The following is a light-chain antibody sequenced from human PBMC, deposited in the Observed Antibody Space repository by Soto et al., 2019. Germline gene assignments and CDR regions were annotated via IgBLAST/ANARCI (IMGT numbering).Light chain of an antibody. CDR1: QSVSSY. Sequence: EIVLTQSPATLSLSPGERATLSCRASQSVSSYLAWYQQKPGQAPRLLIYDASNRATGIPARFSGSGSGTDFTLTISSLEPEDFAVYYCQQRSIWPPEVPFGQGTRLEIK. CDR3: QQRSIWPPEVP. J-gene: IGKJ5*01. CDR2: DAS. V-gene: IGKV3-11*01.